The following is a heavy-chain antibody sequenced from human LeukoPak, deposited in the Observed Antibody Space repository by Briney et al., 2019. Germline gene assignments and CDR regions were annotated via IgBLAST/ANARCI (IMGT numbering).Heavy chain of an antibody. CDR1: GFTFSSYA. V-gene: IGHV3-23*01. Sequence: GGSLRLSCAASGFTFSSYAMNWVRQAPGKGLELVSVISGSGGSIYYADSVKGRFTISRDNSKNTLYLQMNSLRAEDTAVYYCAREDGIAWYFDFWGRGTLVTVAS. D-gene: IGHD2-21*01. CDR3: AREDGIAWYFDF. J-gene: IGHJ2*01. CDR2: ISGSGGSI.